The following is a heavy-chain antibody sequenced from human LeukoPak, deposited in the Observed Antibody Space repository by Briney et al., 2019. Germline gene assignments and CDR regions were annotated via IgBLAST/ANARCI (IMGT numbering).Heavy chain of an antibody. J-gene: IGHJ4*02. CDR1: GYTATSYG. Sequence: SVTVSFKASGYTATSYGISWMRQAPGQGLDWMGWISAYNGNTNNSQKLQGRRTISTHTPTSTSYMELRSLRSDDTAVYYWARDNNLVVVVDALDCWGQGTLVTVSS. D-gene: IGHD2-15*01. CDR3: ARDNNLVVVVDALDC. CDR2: ISAYNGNT. V-gene: IGHV1-18*01.